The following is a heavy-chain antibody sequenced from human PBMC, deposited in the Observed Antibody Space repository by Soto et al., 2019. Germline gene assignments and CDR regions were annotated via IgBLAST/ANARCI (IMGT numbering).Heavy chain of an antibody. J-gene: IGHJ4*02. D-gene: IGHD3-22*01. V-gene: IGHV3-30-3*01. CDR2: ISYDGSKK. Sequence: AGGSLILSCAASGFTLSNYGMHWVRQAPGKGLEWVATISYDGSKKDYADSVKGRFTISRDNSKNALCLQMNNLRVEDTAVYYCARLHYDSSGYFHYWGQGTLVTGSS. CDR3: ARLHYDSSGYFHY. CDR1: GFTLSNYG.